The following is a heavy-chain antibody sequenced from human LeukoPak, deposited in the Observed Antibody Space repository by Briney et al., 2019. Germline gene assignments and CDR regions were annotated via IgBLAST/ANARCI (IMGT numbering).Heavy chain of an antibody. CDR3: ARVLQDILTGYPFDY. CDR1: GYTFTGYY. V-gene: IGHV1-3*01. J-gene: IGHJ4*02. Sequence: ASVEVSCKASGYTFTGYYMHWVRQAPGGLEWMGWINAGNAKTKYSQKLQGRVTMTTDTSTSTAYMELSSLRSEDTAVYYCARVLQDILTGYPFDYWGQGTLVTVSS. D-gene: IGHD3-9*01. CDR2: INAGNAKT.